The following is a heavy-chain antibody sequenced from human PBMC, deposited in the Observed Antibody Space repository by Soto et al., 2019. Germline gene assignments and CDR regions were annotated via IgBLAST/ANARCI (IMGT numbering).Heavy chain of an antibody. J-gene: IGHJ4*02. CDR3: ARDQRSITIFGVVSYFDY. CDR2: IIPIFGTA. V-gene: IGHV1-69*13. Sequence: SVKVSCTASGGTFSIYAISWVRQAPGQGLEWMGGIIPIFGTANYAQKFQGRVTITADESTSTAYMELSSLRSEDTAVYYCARDQRSITIFGVVSYFDYWGQGTLVTVSS. D-gene: IGHD3-3*01. CDR1: GGTFSIYA.